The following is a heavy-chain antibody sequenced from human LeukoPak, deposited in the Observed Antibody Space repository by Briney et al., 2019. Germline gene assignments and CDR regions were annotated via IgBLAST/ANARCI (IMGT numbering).Heavy chain of an antibody. D-gene: IGHD7-27*01. CDR2: IYSGGST. CDR1: GFTVSSNY. J-gene: IGHJ4*02. V-gene: IGHV3-66*01. CDR3: ARANWGHPMYYFDY. Sequence: GGSLRLSCAASGFTVSSNYMSWVRQAPAKGLEWVSIIYSGGSTYYADSVKGRFTISRDNSKNTLYLQMNSLRAEDTAVYYCARANWGHPMYYFDYWGQGTLVTVSS.